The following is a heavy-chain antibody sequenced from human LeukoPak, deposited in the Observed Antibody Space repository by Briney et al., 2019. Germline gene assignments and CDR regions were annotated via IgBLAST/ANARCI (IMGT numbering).Heavy chain of an antibody. Sequence: ASVKSSCKASRYTFTGYYIHWVRQAPGQGVEWMGCINPNSGGTKYAQKFQGRVTMTRDTSISTAYMELSRLRSDDTAVDYGARDRGPLANNWFDPWGQGTLVTVSS. V-gene: IGHV1-2*02. J-gene: IGHJ5*02. CDR1: RYTFTGYY. CDR3: ARDRGPLANNWFDP. D-gene: IGHD3-10*01. CDR2: INPNSGGT.